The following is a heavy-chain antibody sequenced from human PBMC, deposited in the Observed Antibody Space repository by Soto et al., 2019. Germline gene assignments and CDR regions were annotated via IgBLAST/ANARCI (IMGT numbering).Heavy chain of an antibody. CDR2: ISGGGITT. CDR1: GLTFSTYG. J-gene: IGHJ4*01. V-gene: IGHV3-23*01. Sequence: DVQLLESGGDLVQPGGSLKLSCATSGLTFSTYGMNWVRQAPGKGLEWVAGISGGGITTYYADSVKGCFSISRDNSKNTLFLEMNSLRVEDTALYYCAKEGTTVGRFFDHWGRGTLVTVSS. CDR3: AKEGTTVGRFFDH. D-gene: IGHD4-17*01.